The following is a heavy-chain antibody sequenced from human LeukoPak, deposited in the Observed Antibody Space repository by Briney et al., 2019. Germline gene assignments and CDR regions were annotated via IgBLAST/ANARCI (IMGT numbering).Heavy chain of an antibody. CDR1: GFTFSTFW. Sequence: GGSLRLSCAASGFTFSTFWMIWVRQAPGKGMEWVASIKQDGSQKYYVDSVEGRFIISRDNAENSLSLQMNSLRVEDTAVYFCARDLSGYGQAYFDYWGQGILVTVSS. D-gene: IGHD3-22*01. CDR2: IKQDGSQK. V-gene: IGHV3-7*03. J-gene: IGHJ4*02. CDR3: ARDLSGYGQAYFDY.